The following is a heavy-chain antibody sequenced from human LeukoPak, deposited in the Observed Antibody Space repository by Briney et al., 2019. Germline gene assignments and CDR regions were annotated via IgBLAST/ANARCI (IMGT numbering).Heavy chain of an antibody. CDR3: AASIAARRLGFDY. Sequence: SETLSLTCTVSGYSISSGYYWGWIRQPPGRGLEWIGSIYHSGSTYYNPSLKSRVTISVDTSKNQFSLKLSSVTAADTAMYYCAASIAARRLGFDYWGQGTLVTVSS. V-gene: IGHV4-38-2*02. CDR1: GYSISSGYY. D-gene: IGHD6-6*01. J-gene: IGHJ4*02. CDR2: IYHSGST.